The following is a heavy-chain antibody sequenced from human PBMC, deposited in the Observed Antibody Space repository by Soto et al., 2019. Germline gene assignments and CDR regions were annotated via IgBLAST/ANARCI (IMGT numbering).Heavy chain of an antibody. Sequence: SEALSPTCAVYGGSFSGYYWSWIRQPPGKGLEWIGEINHSGSTNYNPSLKSRVTISVDTSKNQFSLKLSSVTAADTAVYYCARGIVVVVAARWYYGMDVWGQGTTVTVSS. CDR3: ARGIVVVVAARWYYGMDV. CDR2: INHSGST. V-gene: IGHV4-34*01. J-gene: IGHJ6*02. CDR1: GGSFSGYY. D-gene: IGHD2-15*01.